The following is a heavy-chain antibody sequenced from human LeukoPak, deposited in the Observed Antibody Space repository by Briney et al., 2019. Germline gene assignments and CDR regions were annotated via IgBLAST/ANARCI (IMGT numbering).Heavy chain of an antibody. CDR1: GFTFSSYE. V-gene: IGHV3-48*03. J-gene: IGHJ6*04. CDR2: ISSSGSTI. Sequence: GGSLRLSCAASGFTFSSYEMNWVRQAPGKGLEWVSYISSSGSTIYYADSVKGRFTISRDNAKNSLYLQMNSLRAEDTAVYYCATLGYCSGGSCSWYGMDVWGKGTTVTVSS. D-gene: IGHD2-15*01. CDR3: ATLGYCSGGSCSWYGMDV.